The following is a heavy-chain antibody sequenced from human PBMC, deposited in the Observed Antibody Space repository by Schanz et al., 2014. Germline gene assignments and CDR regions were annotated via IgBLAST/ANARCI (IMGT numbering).Heavy chain of an antibody. CDR2: IGNGGVTI. V-gene: IGHV3-11*01. Sequence: VQLVESGGGLVQPGGSLRLSCTASGFTFSDYWMSWVRQPPGRGLEWVSYIGNGGVTIYYADSVKGRFTISRDNSKISLYLQMNSLRAEDTAVYYCARIGGSVFDYWAQGTLVTVSS. CDR3: ARIGGSVFDY. D-gene: IGHD3-10*01. CDR1: GFTFSDYW. J-gene: IGHJ4*02.